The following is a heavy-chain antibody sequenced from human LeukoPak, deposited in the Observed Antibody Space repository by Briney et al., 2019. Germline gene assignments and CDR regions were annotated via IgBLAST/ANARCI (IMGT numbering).Heavy chain of an antibody. CDR2: IRSKAYGGTT. D-gene: IGHD4-17*01. V-gene: IGHV3-49*04. J-gene: IGHJ4*02. CDR3: TRDRGYGDYGLAHDY. Sequence: GGSLRLSCTASGFTFGDYAMSWVRQAPGKGLEWVGFIRSKAYGGTTEYAASVKGRFTISRDDSKSIAYLQMNSLKTEDTAVYYCTRDRGYGDYGLAHDYWGQGTLVTVSS. CDR1: GFTFGDYA.